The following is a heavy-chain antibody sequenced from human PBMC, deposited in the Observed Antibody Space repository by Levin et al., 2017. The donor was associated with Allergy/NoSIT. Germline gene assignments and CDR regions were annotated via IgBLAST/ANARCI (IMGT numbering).Heavy chain of an antibody. D-gene: IGHD3-10*01. CDR1: GYTFTSYY. Sequence: ASVKVSCKASGYTFTSYYMHWVRQAPGQGLEWMGIINPSGGSTSYAQKFQGRVTMTRDTSTSTVYMELSSLRSEDTAVYYCARDPSLLWFGDLSGAFDIWGQGTMVTVSS. CDR2: INPSGGST. J-gene: IGHJ3*02. V-gene: IGHV1-46*01. CDR3: ARDPSLLWFGDLSGAFDI.